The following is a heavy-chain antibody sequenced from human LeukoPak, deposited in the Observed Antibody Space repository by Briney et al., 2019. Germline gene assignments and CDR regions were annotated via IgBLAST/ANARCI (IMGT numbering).Heavy chain of an antibody. J-gene: IGHJ6*03. D-gene: IGHD2-2*01. Sequence: SETLSLTCTVSGGSISSSSYYWGWIRQPPGKGLEWIGSIYYSGSTYYNPSLKSRVTMSVDTSKNQFSLKLSSVTAADTAVYYCARGVVVPAARGYYYYYMDVWGKGTTVTVSS. CDR1: GGSISSSSYY. V-gene: IGHV4-39*07. CDR3: ARGVVVPAARGYYYYYMDV. CDR2: IYYSGST.